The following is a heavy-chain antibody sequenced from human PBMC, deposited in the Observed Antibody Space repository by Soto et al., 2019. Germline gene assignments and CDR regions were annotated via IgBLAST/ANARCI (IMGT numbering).Heavy chain of an antibody. CDR2: IYYSGST. CDR3: ARTGGYFDWLPPYYFDY. V-gene: IGHV4-59*08. J-gene: IGHJ4*02. D-gene: IGHD3-9*01. Sequence: SETLSLTCTVSGGSISSYYWSWIRQPPGKGLEWIGYIYYSGSTNYNPSLKSRVTISVDTSKNQFSLKLSSVTAADTAVYYCARTGGYFDWLPPYYFDYWGQGTLVTV. CDR1: GGSISSYY.